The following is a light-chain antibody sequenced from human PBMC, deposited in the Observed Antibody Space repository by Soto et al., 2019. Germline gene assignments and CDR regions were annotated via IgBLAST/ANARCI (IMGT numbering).Light chain of an antibody. V-gene: IGLV2-11*01. J-gene: IGLJ3*02. CDR3: CSYAGSYTHWV. Sequence: QSVLTQPRSVSGSPGQSVTISCTGTSSDVGAYNYVSWYQKHPGKAPKLMIYDVSKRPSGVPDRFSGSKSGNTASLIISGLQAEDEADYYCCSYAGSYTHWVFGGGTQLTVL. CDR2: DVS. CDR1: SSDVGAYNY.